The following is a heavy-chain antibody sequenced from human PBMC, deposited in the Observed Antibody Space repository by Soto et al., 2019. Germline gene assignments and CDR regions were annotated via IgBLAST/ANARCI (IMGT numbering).Heavy chain of an antibody. J-gene: IGHJ6*02. CDR1: GGTFSSYA. CDR2: IIPIFDTA. Sequence: QVQLVQSGAEVKKPGSSVKVSCKASGGTFSSYAISWVRQAPGQGLEWMGGIIPIFDTADYAQKFQGRVTITADDSTSTAYMELSSLTSEDTAVYYCASHGITGTWVYYYGMDVWGQGTTVTVSS. D-gene: IGHD1-7*01. V-gene: IGHV1-69*12. CDR3: ASHGITGTWVYYYGMDV.